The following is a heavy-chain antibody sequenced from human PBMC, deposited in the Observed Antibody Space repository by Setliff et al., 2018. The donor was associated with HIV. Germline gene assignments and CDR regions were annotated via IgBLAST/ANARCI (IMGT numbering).Heavy chain of an antibody. J-gene: IGHJ4*02. CDR3: ASILFSSGWSKPIVGVDS. D-gene: IGHD6-19*01. V-gene: IGHV3-30*02. CDR2: IRYDGSNK. CDR1: GFTSSSYG. Sequence: GGSLRLSCAASGFTSSSYGMHWVRQAPGKGLEWVAFIRYDGSNKYYADSVKGRFTISRDNSKNTLYLQMNSLRAEDTAVYYCASILFSSGWSKPIVGVDSWGQGRQVTVSS.